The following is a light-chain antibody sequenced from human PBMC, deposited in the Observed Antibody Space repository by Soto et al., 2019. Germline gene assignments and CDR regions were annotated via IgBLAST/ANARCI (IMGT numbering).Light chain of an antibody. CDR2: AAS. Sequence: ESVWTQSPGILSLSPGERATLSCRASQSLTSSYLAWYQQKPGQAPRLLIYAASRRATGIPDRFSGIGSETVFTLLIRRLEPEDSAVYYCQYYDTSPAWTFGQGTRVEIK. CDR1: QSLTSSY. J-gene: IGKJ1*01. CDR3: QYYDTSPAWT. V-gene: IGKV3-20*01.